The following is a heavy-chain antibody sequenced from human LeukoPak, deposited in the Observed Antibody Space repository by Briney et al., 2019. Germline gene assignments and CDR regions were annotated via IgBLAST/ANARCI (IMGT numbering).Heavy chain of an antibody. CDR2: INSDGSST. D-gene: IGHD3-16*01. V-gene: IGHV3-74*01. Sequence: HPGGSLRLSCAASGFTFSSYWMHWVRRAPGKGLVWVSCINSDGSSTSHADSVKGRFTISRDNAKNTLYLQMNSLRAEDTAVYYCTRGRRGNYFDYWGQGTLVTVSS. CDR3: TRGRRGNYFDY. J-gene: IGHJ4*02. CDR1: GFTFSSYW.